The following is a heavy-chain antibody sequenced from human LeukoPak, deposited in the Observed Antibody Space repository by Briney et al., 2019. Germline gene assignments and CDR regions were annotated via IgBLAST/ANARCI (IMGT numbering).Heavy chain of an antibody. D-gene: IGHD3-3*02. V-gene: IGHV1-18*01. J-gene: IGHJ4*02. CDR1: GYTYTSYG. CDR2: IRAYNGNK. CDR3: ARERNYHFWSGYLMFDY. Sequence: SSVKVSCKASGYTYTSYGISWVRQAPGRGLAGMGRIRAYNGNKNYAQKFQSRVTMTTGTSTSTAYMELRSLIFDDTAVYYCARERNYHFWSGYLMFDYWGQGTLVTVSS.